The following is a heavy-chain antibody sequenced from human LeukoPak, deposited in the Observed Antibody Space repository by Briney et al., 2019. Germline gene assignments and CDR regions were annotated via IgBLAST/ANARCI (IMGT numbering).Heavy chain of an antibody. D-gene: IGHD1-26*01. Sequence: PGGSLRLSCAASGFTFSSYWTTWVRQAPGKGLEWVANIKQDGSEKSYVDSVKGRFTISRDNAKNSLYLQMNSLRAEDTAVYYCARVGRSLVDYWGQGTLVTVSS. CDR3: ARVGRSLVDY. CDR1: GFTFSSYW. J-gene: IGHJ4*02. CDR2: IKQDGSEK. V-gene: IGHV3-7*05.